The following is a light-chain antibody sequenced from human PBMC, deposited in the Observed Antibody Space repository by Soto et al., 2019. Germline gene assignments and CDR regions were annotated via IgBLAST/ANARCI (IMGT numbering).Light chain of an antibody. V-gene: IGKV4-1*01. CDR1: QSVLCRTDNRNF. CDR3: QQYYNSALT. CDR2: WAC. Sequence: SVITHSPHSLPVSLGERASLHYKSSQSVLCRTDNRNFLAWYQKKARPSTKLLIYWACSRESGVPDRCSGAGSGEVFTPISSSLQAEDVAVYYCQQYYNSALTFGGGTKVDIK. J-gene: IGKJ4*01.